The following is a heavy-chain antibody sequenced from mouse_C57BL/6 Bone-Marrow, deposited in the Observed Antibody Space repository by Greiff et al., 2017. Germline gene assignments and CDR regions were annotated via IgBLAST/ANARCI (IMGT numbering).Heavy chain of an antibody. CDR1: GFNIKDTY. CDR2: IAPANGNT. CDR3: ARLGDFGY. V-gene: IGHV14-3*02. J-gene: IGHJ2*01. Sequence: EVNVVESGAELVKPGASVKLSCTVSGFNIKDTYIHWVKQRPEQGLEWIGKIAPANGNTWYDPKFQGKATITADTSSNTAYLQLSSLTAEDTAVYYGARLGDFGYWGQGTTLTVSS.